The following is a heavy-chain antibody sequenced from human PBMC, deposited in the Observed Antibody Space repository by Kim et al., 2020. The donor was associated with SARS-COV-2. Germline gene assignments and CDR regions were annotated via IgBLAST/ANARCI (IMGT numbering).Heavy chain of an antibody. J-gene: IGHJ6*02. CDR1: GFTFSFHS. CDR2: ISTTGDYI. CDR3: ARDMRYCTSTSCYGQGDYGMDV. D-gene: IGHD2-2*01. Sequence: GGSLRLSCAASGPASGFTFSFHSMNWVRPAPGKGLEWVSSISTTGDYIFYADSVKGRFTIARDNAQYSVSLQMSSLRVEDSAVYYCARDMRYCTSTSCYGQGDYGMDVWGQGTTVSVSS. V-gene: IGHV3-21*01.